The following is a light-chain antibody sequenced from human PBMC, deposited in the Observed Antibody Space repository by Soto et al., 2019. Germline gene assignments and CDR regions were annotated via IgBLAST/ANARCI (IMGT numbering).Light chain of an antibody. CDR2: AAS. CDR3: QQYYSYPWT. J-gene: IGKJ1*01. CDR1: QPISSY. Sequence: DIQMAQSPSSLSASVGDRVTITCRTSQPISSYLAWYQQKPGKAPKLLIYAASTLQSGVPSRFSGSGSGTDFTLTISCLQSEDFATYYCQQYYSYPWTFGQGTKVDIK. V-gene: IGKV1-9*01.